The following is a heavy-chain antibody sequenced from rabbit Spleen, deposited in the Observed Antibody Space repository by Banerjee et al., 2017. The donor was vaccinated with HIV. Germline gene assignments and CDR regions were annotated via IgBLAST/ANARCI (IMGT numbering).Heavy chain of an antibody. CDR2: IYSGRNGYT. CDR3: ARDTASSFSSYGMDL. D-gene: IGHD8-1*01. V-gene: IGHV1S40*01. Sequence: QSLEESGGDLVKPGASLTLTCTASGFSFGTNDYMCWVRQAPGKGLEWIGCIYSGRNGYTYYATWATGRFTISKTSSTTVTLQVTSLTAADTATYFCARDTASSFSSYGMDLWGPGTLVTV. CDR1: GFSFGTNDY. J-gene: IGHJ6*01.